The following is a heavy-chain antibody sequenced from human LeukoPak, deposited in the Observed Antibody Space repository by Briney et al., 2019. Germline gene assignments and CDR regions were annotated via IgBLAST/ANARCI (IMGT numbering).Heavy chain of an antibody. CDR3: ARTLSYADY. D-gene: IGHD2-2*01. V-gene: IGHV4-34*01. CDR2: INHSGGT. J-gene: IGHJ4*02. CDR1: GGSFSGYY. Sequence: SETLSLTCAVYGGSFSGYYWSWIRQPPGKGLEWIGEINHSGGTNYNPSLKSRVTISVDTSKNQFSLKLSSVTTADTAVYYCARTLSYADYWGQGTLVTVSS.